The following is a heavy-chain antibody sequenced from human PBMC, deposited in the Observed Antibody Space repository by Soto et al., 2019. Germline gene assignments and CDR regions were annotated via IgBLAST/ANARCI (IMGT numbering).Heavy chain of an antibody. J-gene: IGHJ4*02. Sequence: ASETLSLTCAVYGRSFSAYYWSWIRQPPGKGLEWIGEINHSGSTNYNPSLKSRVTISVDTSKNQFSLRLSSVTAADTAVYYCARVRYSSRWAIDYWGQGHLVTV. D-gene: IGHD6-19*01. CDR1: GRSFSAYY. CDR3: ARVRYSSRWAIDY. V-gene: IGHV4-34*01. CDR2: INHSGST.